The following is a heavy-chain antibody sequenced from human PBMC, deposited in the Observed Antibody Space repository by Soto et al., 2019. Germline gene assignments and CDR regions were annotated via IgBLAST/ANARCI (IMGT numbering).Heavy chain of an antibody. J-gene: IGHJ3*02. CDR3: ARRAISSGAFDI. CDR2: IGTAGDT. V-gene: IGHV3-13*01. CDR1: GFTFSSYD. Sequence: EVQLVESGGGLVQPGGSLRLSCAASGFTFSSYDMHWVRQATGKGLEWVSAIGTAGDTYYPGSVKGRFTISRENAKNSLYLQMNSLRAGETAVYYCARRAISSGAFDIWGQGTMVTVSS. D-gene: IGHD3-3*02.